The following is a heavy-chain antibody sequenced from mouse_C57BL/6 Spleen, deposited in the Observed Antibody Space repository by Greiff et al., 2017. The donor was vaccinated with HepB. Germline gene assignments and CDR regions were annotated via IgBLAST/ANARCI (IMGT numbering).Heavy chain of an antibody. CDR1: GFTFSDYG. CDR3: AKLRSLYYAMDY. V-gene: IGHV5-17*01. Sequence: EVKLVESGGGLVKPGGSLKLSCAASGFTFSDYGMHWVRQAPEKGLEWVAYISSGSSTIYYADTVKGRFTISRDNAKNTLFLQMTSLRSEDTAMYYCAKLRSLYYAMDYWGQGTSVTVSS. CDR2: ISSGSSTI. D-gene: IGHD1-1*01. J-gene: IGHJ4*01.